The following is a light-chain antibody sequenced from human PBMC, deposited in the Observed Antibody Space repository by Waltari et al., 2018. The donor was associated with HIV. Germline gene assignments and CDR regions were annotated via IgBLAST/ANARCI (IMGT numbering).Light chain of an antibody. V-gene: IGLV1-44*01. J-gene: IGLJ2*01. CDR2: SNN. CDR3: AAWDANLNGRL. CDR1: ISNIGGTT. Sequence: QSVLTQSPSASGTPGQRVTISCSGSISNIGGTTVTWYQHLPGTAPQLLIYSNNQRPSGVPDRFSGSKSGTSASLAISGLQSEDEADYYCAAWDANLNGRLFGGGTKLTVL.